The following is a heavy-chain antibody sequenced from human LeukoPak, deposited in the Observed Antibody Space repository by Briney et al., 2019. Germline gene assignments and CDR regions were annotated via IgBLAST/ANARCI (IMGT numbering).Heavy chain of an antibody. CDR3: ATTMVRGVTQYYFDY. D-gene: IGHD3-10*01. V-gene: IGHV1-69*04. J-gene: IGHJ4*02. Sequence: SVKVSCKASGGTFGSYAISWVRQAPGRGLEWMGRIIPILGIANYAQKFQGRVTITADKSTSTAYMELSSLRSEDTAVYYCATTMVRGVTQYYFDYWGQGTLVTVSS. CDR2: IIPILGIA. CDR1: GGTFGSYA.